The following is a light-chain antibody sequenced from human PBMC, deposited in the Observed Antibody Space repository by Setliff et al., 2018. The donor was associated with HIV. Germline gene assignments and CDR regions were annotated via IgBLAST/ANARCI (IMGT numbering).Light chain of an antibody. V-gene: IGLV2-14*01. CDR3: SSYTSSSTLV. Sequence: QSALTQPASVSGSPGQSLAISCTGTGDDIGGYNFVSWYQQHPGKAPKLMIYDVTNRPSGVSNRFSGSKSGNTASLTISGLQAEDEADYYCSSYTSSSTLVFGTGTKVTVL. J-gene: IGLJ1*01. CDR2: DVT. CDR1: GDDIGGYNF.